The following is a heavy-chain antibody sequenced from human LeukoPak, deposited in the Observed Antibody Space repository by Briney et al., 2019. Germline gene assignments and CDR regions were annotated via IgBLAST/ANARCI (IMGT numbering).Heavy chain of an antibody. J-gene: IGHJ4*02. Sequence: LETLSLTCTVSGGSISSRNYYWGWIRQPPGKGLEWIGAVYYSGATYYNPSLKSRVTISVDTSKNEVSLKLSSVIVADTAVYYCAGNDFYYFDYWGQGTLVTVSS. CDR3: AGNDFYYFDY. D-gene: IGHD1-1*01. V-gene: IGHV4-39*01. CDR2: VYYSGAT. CDR1: GGSISSRNYY.